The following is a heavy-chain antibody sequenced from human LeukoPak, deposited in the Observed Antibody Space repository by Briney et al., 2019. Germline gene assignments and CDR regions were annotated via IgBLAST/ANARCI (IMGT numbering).Heavy chain of an antibody. CDR3: ARDLIYYDSSGYHNDAFDI. D-gene: IGHD3-22*01. CDR1: GGSISGYY. V-gene: IGHV4-59*01. J-gene: IGHJ3*02. Sequence: SETLSLTCTVSGGSISGYYWSWIRQPPGQGLEWIGYIYYSGSTNYNPSLKSRVTISVDTSKNQFSLKLSSVTAADTAVYYCARDLIYYDSSGYHNDAFDIWGQGTMVTVSS. CDR2: IYYSGST.